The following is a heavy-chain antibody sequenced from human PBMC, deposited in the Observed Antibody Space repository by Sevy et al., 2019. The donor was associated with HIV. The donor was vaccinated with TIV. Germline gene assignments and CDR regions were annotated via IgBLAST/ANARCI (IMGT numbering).Heavy chain of an antibody. V-gene: IGHV3-48*01. Sequence: GGSLRLSCVASGFAFSGYTMNWVRQAPGKGLEWVSFVFTSGSFTTYADSVKGRFTISRDDAKNSLYLQMNGLRTDDTAVYYCVRDWSHAFDQWGQGILVTVSS. CDR2: VFTSGSFT. CDR3: VRDWSHAFDQ. J-gene: IGHJ4*02. D-gene: IGHD3-3*01. CDR1: GFAFSGYT.